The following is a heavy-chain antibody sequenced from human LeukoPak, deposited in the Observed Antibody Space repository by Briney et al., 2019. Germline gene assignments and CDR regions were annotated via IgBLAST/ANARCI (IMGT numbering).Heavy chain of an antibody. CDR2: LYYTGSA. V-gene: IGHV4-38-2*01. D-gene: IGHD5-24*01. CDR3: ARLWSGYNFDY. Sequence: PSETLSLTCGVSGYSISSGFYWGWIRQPPGKGLQWIDSLYYTGSAEYNPSLKSRLTMSMDKSKNQFSLKLNSVTAADTAVYYCARLWSGYNFDYWGQGTLVTVSS. J-gene: IGHJ4*02. CDR1: GYSISSGFY.